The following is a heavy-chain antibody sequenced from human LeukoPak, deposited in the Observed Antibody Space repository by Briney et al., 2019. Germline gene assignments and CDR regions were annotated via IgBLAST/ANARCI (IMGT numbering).Heavy chain of an antibody. CDR1: GFTFSKYD. Sequence: PGRSLRLSCAASGFTFSKYDMHWVRQAPGKGLEWVAVISYDGSNKYYVDSVKGRFTISRDNSKNTLYLQMNSLRPEDTAVYYCAKHDSSTSRRRRTTIGAFDIWGQGTMVTVSS. CDR3: AKHDSSTSRRRRTTIGAFDI. V-gene: IGHV3-30*18. J-gene: IGHJ3*02. D-gene: IGHD2-2*01. CDR2: ISYDGSNK.